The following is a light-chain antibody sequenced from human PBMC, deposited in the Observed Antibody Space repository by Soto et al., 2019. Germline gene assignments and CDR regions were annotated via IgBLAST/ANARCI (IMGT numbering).Light chain of an antibody. J-gene: IGKJ1*01. CDR3: QQYGDSPRT. Sequence: EIVLTQSPGTLSLSPGERATLSYRASQSVSRNYLAWYQQRPGQAPRLLIYDAFNRATGIPDRFSGRGSGTDFTLTISRLEPEDFAVYYCQQYGDSPRTFGQGTKVEIK. V-gene: IGKV3-20*01. CDR1: QSVSRNY. CDR2: DAF.